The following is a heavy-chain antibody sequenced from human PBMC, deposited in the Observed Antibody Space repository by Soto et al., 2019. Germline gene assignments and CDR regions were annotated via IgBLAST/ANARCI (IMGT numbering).Heavy chain of an antibody. V-gene: IGHV3-23*01. J-gene: IGHJ2*01. CDR1: GFTFTSYT. D-gene: IGHD2-15*01. CDR2: FSGSSGST. CDR3: AKGYCTGGSCSRRYWYFDL. Sequence: EVQLLESGGGLVQPGGSLRLSCAASGFTFTSYTMSWVRQAPKKGLEWVSAFSGSSGSTYYADSVKGRFTISRDNSKNMLYLQMNSLRAEDTAIYYCAKGYCTGGSCSRRYWYFDLWGRGTLVTVSS.